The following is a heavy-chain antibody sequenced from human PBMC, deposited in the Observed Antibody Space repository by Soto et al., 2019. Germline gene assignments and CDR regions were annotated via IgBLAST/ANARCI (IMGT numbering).Heavy chain of an antibody. Sequence: ASVKVSCKASGYTFTGYYMHWVRQAPGQGLEWMGWINPNSGGTNYAQKFQGWVTMTRHTSISTAYMELSRLRSDDTAVYYCARVRDCSGGSCYPGGMDVWGQGTTVTVSS. D-gene: IGHD2-15*01. CDR2: INPNSGGT. CDR3: ARVRDCSGGSCYPGGMDV. J-gene: IGHJ6*02. V-gene: IGHV1-2*04. CDR1: GYTFTGYY.